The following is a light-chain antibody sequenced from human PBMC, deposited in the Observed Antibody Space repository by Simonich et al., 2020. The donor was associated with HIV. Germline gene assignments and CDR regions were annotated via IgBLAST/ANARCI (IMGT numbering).Light chain of an antibody. V-gene: IGKV3-11*01. CDR3: QQYNSYSWT. J-gene: IGKJ1*01. CDR2: DAS. Sequence: EIVLTQSPATLSLSPGEGATLSCRASQSVSSYLAWYQQKPGQAPRLLIYDASNRATGIPARFSGSGCGTEFTLTISSLQPDDFATYYCQQYNSYSWTFGQGTKVEIK. CDR1: QSVSSY.